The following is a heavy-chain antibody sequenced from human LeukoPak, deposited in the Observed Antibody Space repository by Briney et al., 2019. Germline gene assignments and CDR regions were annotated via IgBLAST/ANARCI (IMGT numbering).Heavy chain of an antibody. CDR2: VSISSSYT. Sequence: WGSLRLSCAASGFTFSDYYMSWIRQAPGKGLEWLSYVSISSSYTNYADSVKGRFTISRDNAKNSLYLQMNSLRAEDTAVYYRARDRGVMTTDAFDIWGQGTMVTVSS. CDR3: ARDRGVMTTDAFDI. J-gene: IGHJ3*02. D-gene: IGHD3-10*01. CDR1: GFTFSDYY. V-gene: IGHV3-11*05.